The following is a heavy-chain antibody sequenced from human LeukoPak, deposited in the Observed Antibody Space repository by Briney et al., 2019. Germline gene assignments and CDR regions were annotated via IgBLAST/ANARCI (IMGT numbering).Heavy chain of an antibody. Sequence: GGSLRLSCAASGFNFNAYSMNWVRQAPGKGLVWVSRINSDGSSTSYADSVKGRFTISRDNAKNTLYLQMNSLRAEDTAVYYCARAISSGYDGDFDYWGQGTLVTVSS. D-gene: IGHD5-12*01. V-gene: IGHV3-74*01. J-gene: IGHJ4*02. CDR1: GFNFNAYS. CDR2: INSDGSST. CDR3: ARAISSGYDGDFDY.